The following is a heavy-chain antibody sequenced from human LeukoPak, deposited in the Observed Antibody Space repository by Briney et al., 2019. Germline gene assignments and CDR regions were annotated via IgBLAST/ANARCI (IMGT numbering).Heavy chain of an antibody. D-gene: IGHD4-17*01. CDR3: ARDSWMVATVTTADY. CDR2: IYSGGST. V-gene: IGHV3-66*01. J-gene: IGHJ4*02. CDR1: GFTVSSNY. Sequence: GGSLRLSCAASGFTVSSNYMSWVRQAPGKGLEWVSVIYSGGSTYYADSAKGRFTISRDNSKNTLYLQMNSLRAEDTAVYYCARDSWMVATVTTADYWGQGTLVTVSS.